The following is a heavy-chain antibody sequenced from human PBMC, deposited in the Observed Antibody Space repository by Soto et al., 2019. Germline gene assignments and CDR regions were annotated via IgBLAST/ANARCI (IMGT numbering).Heavy chain of an antibody. CDR3: ARRRAGGRVFDP. Sequence: QVQLQQWGAGLLKPSETLSLTCAVYGGSFSGYYWSWIRQPPGKGLEWIGEINHSGSTNYNPSLKSRVTISVDTSKNQFSLKLSSVTAADTAVYYCARRRAGGRVFDPWGQGTLVTVSS. CDR2: INHSGST. CDR1: GGSFSGYY. D-gene: IGHD6-13*01. J-gene: IGHJ5*02. V-gene: IGHV4-34*01.